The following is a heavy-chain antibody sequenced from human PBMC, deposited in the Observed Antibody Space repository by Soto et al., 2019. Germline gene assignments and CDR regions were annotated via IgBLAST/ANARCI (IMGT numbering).Heavy chain of an antibody. CDR2: IYYSGST. Sequence: SETLSLTCTVSCGSISSGDYYWSWIRQPPGKGLEWIGYIYYSGSTYYNPSLQSRVTISVDTSKNQFSLTLTSVTAADTAVYYCARDGYNRKYYFDYWGQGTLVTVSS. CDR1: CGSISSGDYY. J-gene: IGHJ4*02. D-gene: IGHD5-12*01. V-gene: IGHV4-30-4*01. CDR3: ARDGYNRKYYFDY.